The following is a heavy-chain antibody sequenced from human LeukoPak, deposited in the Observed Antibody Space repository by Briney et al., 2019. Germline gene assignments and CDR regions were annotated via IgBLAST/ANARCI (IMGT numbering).Heavy chain of an antibody. CDR3: ARAPSEVGGYYPEYFRH. CDR1: GFTFSSYA. CDR2: ITNTGGST. D-gene: IGHD3-22*01. Sequence: PGESLRLSCAASGFTFSSYAMSWVRQAPGKGLEWVSAITNTGGSTYYADSVKGRFTISRDNAKNTVSLQMDSLRAEDTGVYYCARAPSEVGGYYPEYFRHWGQGTLVTVSS. V-gene: IGHV3-23*01. J-gene: IGHJ1*01.